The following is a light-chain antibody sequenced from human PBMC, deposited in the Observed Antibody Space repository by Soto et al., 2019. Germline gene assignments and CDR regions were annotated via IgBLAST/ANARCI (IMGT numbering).Light chain of an antibody. CDR2: DVT. CDR3: SSFTSISTYV. J-gene: IGLJ1*01. V-gene: IGLV2-14*01. CDR1: GDDIGGYNF. Sequence: QSALTQPASVSGSPGQSITIPCGGTGDDIGGYNFVSWYQHHPGKAPKLIIYDVTHRPSGVSERFSGSKSGFTASLTISGLQAEDESHYYCSSFTSISTYVFGTGTKLTVL.